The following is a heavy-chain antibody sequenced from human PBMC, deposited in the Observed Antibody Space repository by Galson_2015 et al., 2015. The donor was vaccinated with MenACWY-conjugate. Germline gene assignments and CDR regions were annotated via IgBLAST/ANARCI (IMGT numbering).Heavy chain of an antibody. Sequence: PELVTPSPTLTLTCNFSGFSLRTSRVGVGWIRQPPGPALEWLSLIYWDDDKRYSPSLKSMLTITKDTSKNQLVLSMTNMDPVDTATYYCAHSPYCSTTSCYAARASEVWGQGTVVTVSS. D-gene: IGHD2-2*01. CDR2: IYWDDDK. V-gene: IGHV2-5*02. CDR3: AHSPYCSTTSCYAARASEV. CDR1: GFSLRTSRVG. J-gene: IGHJ3*01.